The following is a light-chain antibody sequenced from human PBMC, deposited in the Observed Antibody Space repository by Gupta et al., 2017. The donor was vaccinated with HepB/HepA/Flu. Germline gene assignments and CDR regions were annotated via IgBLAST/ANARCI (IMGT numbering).Light chain of an antibody. J-gene: IGKJ4*01. CDR3: QQRSNWPLT. CDR2: DAS. Sequence: VFTQSPATLSLSPGERATLSCRASQSVSSYLAWYQQKPGQAPRLLIYDASNRATGIPARFSGSGSETDFTLTISSLEPEDFAVYYCQQRSNWPLTFGGGTKVEIK. V-gene: IGKV3-11*01. CDR1: QSVSSY.